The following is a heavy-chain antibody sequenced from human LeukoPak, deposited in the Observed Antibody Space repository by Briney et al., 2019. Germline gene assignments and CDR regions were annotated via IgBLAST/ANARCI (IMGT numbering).Heavy chain of an antibody. D-gene: IGHD5-24*01. Sequence: GGSLRLSCAASRFTFSDYWMRWVRQAPGKGLEWVANMKQDGSEKYYVDSVKGRFTISRDNAKNSLYLQMNSLRADDTAVYYCARAFPADGFFYWGQGTLVTVSS. CDR2: MKQDGSEK. CDR3: ARAFPADGFFY. V-gene: IGHV3-7*05. J-gene: IGHJ4*02. CDR1: RFTFSDYW.